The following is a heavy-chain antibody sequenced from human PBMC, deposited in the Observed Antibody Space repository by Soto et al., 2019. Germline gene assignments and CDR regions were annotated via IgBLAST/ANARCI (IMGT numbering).Heavy chain of an antibody. D-gene: IGHD2-2*02. CDR2: ISAYNGNT. V-gene: IGHV1-18*04. Sequence: ASVKVSCKASGYTFTSYGISWVRQAPGQGLEWMGWISAYNGNTNYAQKLQGRVTMTTDTSTSTAYMELRSLRSDDTAVYYCARWGVLAHYPLRSYTEDDYFDYWGQGTLVTVSS. CDR3: ARWGVLAHYPLRSYTEDDYFDY. J-gene: IGHJ4*02. CDR1: GYTFTSYG.